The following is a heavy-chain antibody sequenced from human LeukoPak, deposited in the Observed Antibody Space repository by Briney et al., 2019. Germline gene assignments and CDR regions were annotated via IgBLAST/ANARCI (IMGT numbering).Heavy chain of an antibody. V-gene: IGHV1-24*01. J-gene: IGHJ3*02. D-gene: IGHD2-2*01. Sequence: ASVKVSCKVSGYTLTELSMHWVRQAPGKGLEWMGGFDPEDGETIYAQKFQGRVTMTEDTSTDTAYMELSSLRSEDTAVYYCATAPGVVAPAAIDDAFDIWGQGTVVTVSS. CDR1: GYTLTELS. CDR2: FDPEDGET. CDR3: ATAPGVVAPAAIDDAFDI.